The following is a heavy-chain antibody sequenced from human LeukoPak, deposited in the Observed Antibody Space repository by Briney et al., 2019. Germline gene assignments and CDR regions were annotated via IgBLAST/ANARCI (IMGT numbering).Heavy chain of an antibody. Sequence: SVTLSLTCAVYGGSFSGYYWSRIRQLPRKGLEWIGEINHSGSTNYNPSLKSRVTISVDTSKNQFSLKLSSVTAADTAVYYCARHGVCLSCRWFDPWGQGTLVTVSS. CDR3: ARHGVCLSCRWFDP. V-gene: IGHV4-34*01. CDR1: GGSFSGYY. CDR2: INHSGST. J-gene: IGHJ5*02. D-gene: IGHD2-8*01.